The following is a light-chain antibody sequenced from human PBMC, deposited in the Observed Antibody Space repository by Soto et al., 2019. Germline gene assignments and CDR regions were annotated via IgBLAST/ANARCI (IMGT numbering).Light chain of an antibody. V-gene: IGKV3-20*01. CDR2: GAS. Sequence: EIVLTLTQGTLSLSPGKRATLSCRASQSVGSYFAWYQQKPGQAPRLLIYGASSRATVIPDRFSGSGSGTDFTLTISRLEPEDFAVYYCQQYGSSPSWTFGQGTKVDIK. CDR3: QQYGSSPSWT. CDR1: QSVGSY. J-gene: IGKJ1*01.